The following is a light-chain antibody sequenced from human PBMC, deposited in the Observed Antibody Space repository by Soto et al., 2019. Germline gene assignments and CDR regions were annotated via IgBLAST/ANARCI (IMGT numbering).Light chain of an antibody. J-gene: IGKJ1*01. Sequence: EIVLTQSPGTLSLSPGERATLSCRASQSVRSSYLAWYQQKPGQAPRLLIYGASSRATGIPDRFSGTGSGTDFTLTISRLEPEDFAVYYCQQYNDRPPWTFGQGTKVEIK. V-gene: IGKV3-20*01. CDR2: GAS. CDR1: QSVRSSY. CDR3: QQYNDRPPWT.